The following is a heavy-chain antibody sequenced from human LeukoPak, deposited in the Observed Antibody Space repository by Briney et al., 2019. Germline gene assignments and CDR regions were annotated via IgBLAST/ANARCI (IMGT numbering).Heavy chain of an antibody. Sequence: ASVMVSCKASGYTFTSYDINWVRQATGQGLEWMGRMNPNSGNTGYAQKFQGRVTMTRNTSISTAYMELSSLRSEDTAVYYCARDESTYYDFWSGYYRGYYYYGMDVWGQGTTVTVSS. D-gene: IGHD3-3*01. CDR2: MNPNSGNT. CDR1: GYTFTSYD. V-gene: IGHV1-8*01. CDR3: ARDESTYYDFWSGYYRGYYYYGMDV. J-gene: IGHJ6*02.